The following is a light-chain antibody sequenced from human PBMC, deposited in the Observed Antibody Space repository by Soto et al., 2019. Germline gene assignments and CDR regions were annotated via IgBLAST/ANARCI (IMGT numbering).Light chain of an antibody. CDR1: QRVYSN. CDR3: QQYTNWPPNT. Sequence: EILMTQSPDTLSVSPGESATLSCRASQRVYSNLAWYQQRPGQAPRLLIYGASTRATGVPARLSGRGSGTEFTLTISSLQSEDFAVYYCQQYTNWPPNTFGQGTRLEIK. V-gene: IGKV3-15*01. CDR2: GAS. J-gene: IGKJ5*01.